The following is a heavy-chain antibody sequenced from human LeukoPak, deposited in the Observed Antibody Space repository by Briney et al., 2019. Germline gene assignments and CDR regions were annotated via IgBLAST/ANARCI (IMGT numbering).Heavy chain of an antibody. CDR2: ISGRGGTT. Sequence: PGGPLRLSCAASGFTFSRYPMPWVRQAPGKGLGWVSAISGRGGTTSYADSVKGRFTISRDNSKNTLYLQMNSLRAEDKAVYYCAKCTSDWYSDYWGQGTLVTVSS. V-gene: IGHV3-23*01. J-gene: IGHJ4*02. CDR3: AKCTSDWYSDY. CDR1: GFTFSRYP. D-gene: IGHD3-9*01.